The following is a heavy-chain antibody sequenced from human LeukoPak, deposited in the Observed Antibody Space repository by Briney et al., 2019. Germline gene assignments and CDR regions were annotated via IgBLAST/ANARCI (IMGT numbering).Heavy chain of an antibody. CDR1: GGSFSDYY. CDR2: INHSGST. CDR3: ARSPYSTFFNY. Sequence: SETLSLTCAVYGGSFSDYYWNWIRQPPGKGLEWIGEINHSGSTNYNPSLKSRATISVDTSKNRFSLKLSSVTAADTAVYYCARSPYSTFFNYWGQGTLVTVSS. J-gene: IGHJ4*02. D-gene: IGHD6-13*01. V-gene: IGHV4-34*01.